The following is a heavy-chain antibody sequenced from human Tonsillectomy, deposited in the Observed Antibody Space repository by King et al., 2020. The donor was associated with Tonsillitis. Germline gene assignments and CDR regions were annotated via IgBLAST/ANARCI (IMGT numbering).Heavy chain of an antibody. V-gene: IGHV4-59*08. CDR1: GGSISSYYY. D-gene: IGHD4-23*01. CDR2: IYYSGST. Sequence: VQLQESGPGLVKPSETLSLTCTVSGGSISSYYYWNWIRQPPGKGLEGIGYIYYSGSTNYNPSLKSRVTISVDTSKKQFSLKLSSVTAADTAVYYCATTTVVNPLYLEYWGQGILVTVSS. CDR3: ATTTVVNPLYLEY. J-gene: IGHJ4*02.